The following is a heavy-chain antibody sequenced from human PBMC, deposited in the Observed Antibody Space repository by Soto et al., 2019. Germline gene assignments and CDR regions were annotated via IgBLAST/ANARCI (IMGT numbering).Heavy chain of an antibody. D-gene: IGHD1-26*01. Sequence: GGSLKLSCAVSGFIFTRYSMNWVRQAPGKGLEWVSSIGTSGSYIYDTDSVKGRFTISRDNTKDSLYLQMNSLRAEDTAIYYCARGSAFIGLDYWGQGT. CDR1: GFIFTRYS. CDR2: IGTSGSYI. J-gene: IGHJ4*02. V-gene: IGHV3-21*01. CDR3: ARGSAFIGLDY.